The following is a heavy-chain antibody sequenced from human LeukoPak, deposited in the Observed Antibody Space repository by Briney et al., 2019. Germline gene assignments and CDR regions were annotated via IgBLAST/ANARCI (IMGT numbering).Heavy chain of an antibody. CDR1: GGSASSDY. D-gene: IGHD3-16*01. CDR2: VYNSGDT. CDR3: ARLKLGAYFDL. Sequence: SETLSLTCTVSGGSASSDYWSWIRQSPGKGLEWVGCVYNSGDTGKDPSLKSRVTILLDTSKNQCSLKLTSVSAADTAVYYCARLKLGAYFDLWGRGTLVTVSS. J-gene: IGHJ2*01. V-gene: IGHV4-59*08.